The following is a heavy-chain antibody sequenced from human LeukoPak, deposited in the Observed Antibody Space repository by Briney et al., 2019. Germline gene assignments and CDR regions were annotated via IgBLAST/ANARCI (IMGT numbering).Heavy chain of an antibody. CDR2: ISYDGSNT. J-gene: IGHJ2*01. D-gene: IGHD3-10*01. CDR3: ARDSTMVRGDVSWYLDL. V-gene: IGHV3-30*04. CDR1: GFTFRSFA. Sequence: PGGSLRLSCAASGFTFRSFAMHWVRRAPGKGLEWVSTISYDGSNTDYADSVKGRFTISRDNSRNTVYLQMDGLRLEDTALYYCARDSTMVRGDVSWYLDLWGRGTLVTVSS.